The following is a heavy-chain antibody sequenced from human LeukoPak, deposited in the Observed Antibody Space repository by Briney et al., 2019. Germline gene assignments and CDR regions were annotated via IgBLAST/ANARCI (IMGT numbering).Heavy chain of an antibody. CDR2: IYYSGST. CDR3: ARVYSGSYRDYNWFDP. J-gene: IGHJ5*02. D-gene: IGHD3-10*01. CDR1: GGSISSSSYY. V-gene: IGHV4-39*07. Sequence: SETLSLTCTVSGGSISSSSYYWGWIRQPPGKGLEWIGSIYYSGSTYYNPSLKSRVTISVDTSKNQFSLKLSSVTAADTAVYYCARVYSGSYRDYNWFDPWGQGTLVTVSS.